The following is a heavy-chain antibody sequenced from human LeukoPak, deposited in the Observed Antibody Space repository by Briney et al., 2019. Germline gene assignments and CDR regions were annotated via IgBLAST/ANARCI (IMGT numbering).Heavy chain of an antibody. V-gene: IGHV3-30*02. J-gene: IGHJ4*02. CDR2: IRYDGSNK. CDR1: GFTFSSYG. CDR3: AKDFYYGSGTYFLYYFDY. Sequence: GGSLRLSCAASGFTFSSYGMHWVRQAPGKGLEWVAFIRYDGSNKYSADSVKGRFTISRDNSKDTLYLQMNSLRPEDTAVYYCAKDFYYGSGTYFLYYFDYWGQGTLVTVSS. D-gene: IGHD3-10*01.